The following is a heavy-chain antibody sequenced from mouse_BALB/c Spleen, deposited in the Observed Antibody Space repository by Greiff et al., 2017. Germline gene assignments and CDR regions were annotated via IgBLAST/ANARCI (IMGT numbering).Heavy chain of an antibody. J-gene: IGHJ2*01. Sequence: DVMLVESGGGLVKPGGSLKLSCAASGFTFSSYAMSWVRQSPEKRLEWVAEISSGGSYTYYPDTVTGRFTISRDNAKNTLYLQMSSLRSEDTAMYYCARHGNYFDYWGQGTTLTVSS. V-gene: IGHV5-9-4*01. CDR3: ARHGNYFDY. CDR2: ISSGGSYT. CDR1: GFTFSSYA.